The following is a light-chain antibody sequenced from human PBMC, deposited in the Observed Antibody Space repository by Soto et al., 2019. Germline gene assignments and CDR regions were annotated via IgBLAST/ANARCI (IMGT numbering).Light chain of an antibody. CDR3: QQRSNWPPYT. CDR2: DAS. J-gene: IGKJ2*01. CDR1: QSVHTY. Sequence: ETVLTQSPATLSLSPGERATLSCRASQSVHTYLAWYQQKAGQAPRLLIYDASNRATGIPARLSGSGSGTDFTLTISSLEPEDCAVYYCQQRSNWPPYTFGQGTKLEIK. V-gene: IGKV3-11*01.